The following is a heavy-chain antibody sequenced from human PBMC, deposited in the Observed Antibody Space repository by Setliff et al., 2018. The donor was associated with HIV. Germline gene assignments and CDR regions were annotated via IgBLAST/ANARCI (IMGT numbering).Heavy chain of an antibody. Sequence: SETLSLTCAVSGGSISSDNWWTWVRQPPGKGLEWIGEIYHSEYTNYNASLKSRVSMSVDKSKNQFSLKVTSVTAADTAVYYCARGHCSGTNCYGVDYYGMDVWGQGTTVTVSS. CDR1: GGSISSDNW. V-gene: IGHV4-4*02. CDR3: ARGHCSGTNCYGVDYYGMDV. J-gene: IGHJ6*02. D-gene: IGHD2-2*01. CDR2: IYHSEYT.